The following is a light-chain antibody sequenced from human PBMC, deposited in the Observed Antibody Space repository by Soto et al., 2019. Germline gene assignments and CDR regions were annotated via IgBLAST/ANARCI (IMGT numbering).Light chain of an antibody. CDR2: GAS. CDR3: QHYATSPRT. J-gene: IGKJ1*01. CDR1: RSISSSY. Sequence: EVVLTQSPGTLSLSPGERATLSCRTSRSISSSYLAWYQQKAGQAPRLLIYGASSRANGIPDRFSGSGSGTDFTLTITRLEPEDFAVYYCQHYATSPRTFGQGTNVEVK. V-gene: IGKV3-20*01.